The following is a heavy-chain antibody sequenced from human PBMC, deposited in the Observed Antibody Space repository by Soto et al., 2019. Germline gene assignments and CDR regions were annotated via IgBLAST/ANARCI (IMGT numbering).Heavy chain of an antibody. CDR1: GFKFDDYA. Sequence: LRLSCVASGFKFDDYAMHWVRQAPGKGLEWVSGITWNSGYMAYADSVKGRFTISRDNAKNSLYLEMNSLRAEDTALYYCAKGAVIAVAGTVDYWGQGTLVTVSS. V-gene: IGHV3-9*01. CDR3: AKGAVIAVAGTVDY. J-gene: IGHJ4*02. CDR2: ITWNSGYM. D-gene: IGHD6-19*01.